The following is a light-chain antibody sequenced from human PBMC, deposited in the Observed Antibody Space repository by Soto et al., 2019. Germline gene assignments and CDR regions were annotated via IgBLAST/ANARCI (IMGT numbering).Light chain of an antibody. CDR3: QAYDYSLTASV. CDR2: GNR. J-gene: IGLJ3*02. V-gene: IGLV1-40*01. Sequence: QSVLTQPPSASGSPGQSVTISCTGNSSNLGAGYDVHWYQQLPGAAPKLVIFGNRNRPSGVPERFSGSKSGTSASLAITGLQAEDEADYYCQAYDYSLTASVFGGGTKVTVL. CDR1: SSNLGAGYD.